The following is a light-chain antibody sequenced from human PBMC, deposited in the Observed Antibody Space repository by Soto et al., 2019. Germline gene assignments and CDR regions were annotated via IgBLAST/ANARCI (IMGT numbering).Light chain of an antibody. CDR3: IQALQTPRT. V-gene: IGKV2-28*01. CDR2: LGS. CDR1: QSLLHSNGYNY. Sequence: DIVMTQSPLSLPVTPGEPASISCRSSQSLLHSNGYNYLDWYLQKPGQSPQLLIYLGSNRASGVTDRFSGSGSGTDFTMKISRVEAEDVGVYYCIQALQTPRTFGQGTKVEIK. J-gene: IGKJ1*01.